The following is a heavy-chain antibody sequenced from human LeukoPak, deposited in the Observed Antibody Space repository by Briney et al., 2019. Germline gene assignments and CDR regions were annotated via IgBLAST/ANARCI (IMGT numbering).Heavy chain of an antibody. CDR2: INPNSGGT. CDR3: AREGYEEMSTTDFDY. J-gene: IGHJ4*02. V-gene: IGHV1-2*02. Sequence: GASVKVSCKASGYAFTGYYLHWVRQAPGQGLEWMGWINPNSGGTNYAQKFQGRVTMTRDTSISTAYMDLSRLYSDDTAVYYCAREGYEEMSTTDFDYWGQGTLVTVSS. D-gene: IGHD5-24*01. CDR1: GYAFTGYY.